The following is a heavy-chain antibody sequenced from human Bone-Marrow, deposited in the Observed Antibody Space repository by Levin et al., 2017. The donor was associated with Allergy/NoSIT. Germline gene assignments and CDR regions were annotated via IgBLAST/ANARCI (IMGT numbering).Heavy chain of an antibody. CDR2: ISGSGGST. D-gene: IGHD2-15*01. J-gene: IGHJ4*02. Sequence: GESLKISCAASGFTFSSYAMSWVRQAPGKGLEWVSAISGSGGSTYYADSVKGRFTISRDNSKNTLYLQMNSLRAEDTAVYYCAKDNWEDCSGGSCYSDYWGQGTLVTVSS. V-gene: IGHV3-23*01. CDR3: AKDNWEDCSGGSCYSDY. CDR1: GFTFSSYA.